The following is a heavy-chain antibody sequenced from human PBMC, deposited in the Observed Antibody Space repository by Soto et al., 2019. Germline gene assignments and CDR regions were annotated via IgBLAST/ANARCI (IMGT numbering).Heavy chain of an antibody. CDR3: ARDVSPGSISLYLDAFDI. D-gene: IGHD3-10*01. V-gene: IGHV3-7*05. J-gene: IGHJ3*02. Sequence: EVQLEESGGDLVQPGGSLRLSCAASGFTLSAYWMTWVRQAPGKGLEWVANINRDGSKKSYLDSVRGRFTISRDNVRNSLYLQMDSLRADDTALYYCARDVSPGSISLYLDAFDIWGQGTMVTVS. CDR2: INRDGSKK. CDR1: GFTLSAYW.